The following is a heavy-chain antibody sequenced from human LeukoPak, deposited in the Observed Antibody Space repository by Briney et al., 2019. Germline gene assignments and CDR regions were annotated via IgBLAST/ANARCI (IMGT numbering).Heavy chain of an antibody. V-gene: IGHV1-2*02. CDR2: INPNSGGT. Sequence: ASVKVSCKASGYTFTGYYMHWVRQAPGQGLGWMGWINPNSGGTNYAQKFQGRVTMTRDTSISTAYMELSRLRSDDTAVYYCARVTDYYYDSSGYAFDYWGQGTLVTVSS. CDR3: ARVTDYYYDSSGYAFDY. D-gene: IGHD3-22*01. CDR1: GYTFTGYY. J-gene: IGHJ4*02.